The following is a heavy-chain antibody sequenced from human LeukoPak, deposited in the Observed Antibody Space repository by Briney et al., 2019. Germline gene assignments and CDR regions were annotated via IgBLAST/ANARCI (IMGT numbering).Heavy chain of an antibody. Sequence: SETLSLTCSVSGGSISSSSYYWGWIRQPPGKGLEWIGSFHYSGSTYYNPSLKSRVTISVNMSKNQFSLKLNSVTAADTAVYYCARLRVWVHDAFDIWGQGTMVTVSS. V-gene: IGHV4-39*07. J-gene: IGHJ3*02. D-gene: IGHD7-27*01. CDR3: ARLRVWVHDAFDI. CDR2: FHYSGST. CDR1: GGSISSSSYY.